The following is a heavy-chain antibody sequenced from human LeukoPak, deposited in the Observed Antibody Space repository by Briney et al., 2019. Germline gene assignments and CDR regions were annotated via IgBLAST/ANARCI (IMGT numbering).Heavy chain of an antibody. J-gene: IGHJ6*03. V-gene: IGHV3-73*01. D-gene: IGHD6-6*01. CDR3: AKRQLEYYYYMDV. Sequence: PGGSLRLSCAASGFTFSGSAMHWVRQASGKGLEWVGRIRSKSNSYATAYAASVKGRFTISRDDSKNTAYLQMNSLRAEDTAVYYCAKRQLEYYYYMDVWGKGTTVTVSS. CDR2: IRSKSNSYAT. CDR1: GFTFSGSA.